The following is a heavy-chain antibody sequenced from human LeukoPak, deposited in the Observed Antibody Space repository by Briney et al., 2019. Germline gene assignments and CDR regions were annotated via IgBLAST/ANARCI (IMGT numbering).Heavy chain of an antibody. J-gene: IGHJ6*03. CDR2: IYYSGST. V-gene: IGHV4-59*01. Sequence: SETLSLTCTVSGGSISSYYWSWIRQPPGKGLEWIGYIYYSGSTNYNPSLKSRVTISVDTSKNQFSLKLSSVTAADTAVYYCARALKGADSYYYYMDVWGKGTTVTASS. CDR1: GGSISSYY. CDR3: ARALKGADSYYYYMDV. D-gene: IGHD1-26*01.